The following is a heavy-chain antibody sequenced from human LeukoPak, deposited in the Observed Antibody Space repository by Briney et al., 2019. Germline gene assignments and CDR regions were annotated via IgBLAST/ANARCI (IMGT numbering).Heavy chain of an antibody. D-gene: IGHD3-10*01. Sequence: PETLSLTCAVYGGSFSGYYWSWIRQPPGKGLEWIGEINHSGSTNYNPSLKSRVTISVDTSKNQFSLKLSSVTAADTAVYYCARGLSGSYYLTYYYYMDVWGKGTTVIVSS. CDR1: GGSFSGYY. V-gene: IGHV4-34*01. CDR2: INHSGST. J-gene: IGHJ6*03. CDR3: ARGLSGSYYLTYYYYMDV.